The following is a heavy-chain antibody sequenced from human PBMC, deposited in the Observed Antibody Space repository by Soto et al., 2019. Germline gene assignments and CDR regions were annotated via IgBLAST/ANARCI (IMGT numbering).Heavy chain of an antibody. D-gene: IGHD6-19*01. CDR1: GLTFNTYW. CDR3: AREKFTTGIPVAGIAD. J-gene: IGHJ4*02. V-gene: IGHV3-74*01. Sequence: EVQLVESGGGLVQPGGSLRLSCAASGLTFNTYWMHWVRQAPGKGLVWVSHINSDGSSISYADSVKGRFTISRDNAKNTLYLQMNSLRAEDTAVYYCAREKFTTGIPVAGIADWGQGTLVTVSS. CDR2: INSDGSSI.